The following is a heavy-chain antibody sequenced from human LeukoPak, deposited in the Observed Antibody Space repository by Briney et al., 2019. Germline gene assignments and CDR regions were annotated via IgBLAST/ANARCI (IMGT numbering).Heavy chain of an antibody. J-gene: IGHJ6*03. V-gene: IGHV1-18*04. CDR3: ARFPQPGTMSFFYHYMDV. CDR1: GYTFSDYG. Sequence: ASVKVSCKASGYTFSDYGINWVRQAPGQGLEWMGWISGHNGHTNYAQRFQARVTMTTDTSTSTAYMELRSLRSDDTAVYFCARFPQPGTMSFFYHYMDVWGKGTTVTVSS. CDR2: ISGHNGHT. D-gene: IGHD1-7*01.